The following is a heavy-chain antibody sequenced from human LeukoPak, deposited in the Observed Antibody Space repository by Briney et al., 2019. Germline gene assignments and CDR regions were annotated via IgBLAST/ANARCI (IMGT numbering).Heavy chain of an antibody. CDR3: AREMPVGGSSWYSPCFDY. Sequence: GGSLRLSCAASGFTFSSYSMNWVRQAPGKGLEWVSSISSSSSYIYYADSVKGRFTISRDNAKNSLYLQMNSLRAEDTAVYYCAREMPVGGSSWYSPCFDYWGQGTLVTVSS. CDR2: ISSSSSYI. V-gene: IGHV3-21*01. J-gene: IGHJ4*02. D-gene: IGHD6-13*01. CDR1: GFTFSSYS.